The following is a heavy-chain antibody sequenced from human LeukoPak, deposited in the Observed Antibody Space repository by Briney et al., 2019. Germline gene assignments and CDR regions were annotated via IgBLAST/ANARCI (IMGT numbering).Heavy chain of an antibody. CDR3: ARDYPITIFGVVIRTRVWFDP. CDR1: GGSISSYY. J-gene: IGHJ5*02. V-gene: IGHV4-4*07. Sequence: PSETLSLTCAVSGGSISSYYWSWIRQPAGKGPEWIGRIYTSGSTNYNPSLKSRVTMSVDTSKNQFSLKLSSVTAADTAVYYGARDYPITIFGVVIRTRVWFDPWGQGTLVTVSS. D-gene: IGHD3-3*01. CDR2: IYTSGST.